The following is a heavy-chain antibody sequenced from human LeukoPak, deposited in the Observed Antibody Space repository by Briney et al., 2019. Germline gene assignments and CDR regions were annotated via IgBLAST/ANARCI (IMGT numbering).Heavy chain of an antibody. V-gene: IGHV4-4*07. Sequence: SETLSLTCTVSGGSISSYYWSWIRQPAGKGLEWIGRIYTSRSTNYNPSLKSRVTMSVDTSKNQFSLKLSSVTAADTAVYYCARRGPNRDNDAFDIWGQGTMVTVSS. CDR1: GGSISSYY. CDR2: IYTSRST. D-gene: IGHD2-15*01. CDR3: ARRGPNRDNDAFDI. J-gene: IGHJ3*02.